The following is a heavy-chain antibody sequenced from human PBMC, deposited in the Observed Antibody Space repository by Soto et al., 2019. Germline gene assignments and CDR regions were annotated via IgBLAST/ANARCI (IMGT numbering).Heavy chain of an antibody. J-gene: IGHJ4*02. CDR3: AKGGRQWLVTSDFNY. CDR1: GFTFSDYA. V-gene: IGHV3-30*18. D-gene: IGHD6-19*01. Sequence: VQLVESGGGVVQPGRSVRLSCAASGFTFSDYAMHWVRQALGKGLEWVAVVSHDGRNTHYADSVKGRFTISRDSSKNTVSLEMTSLRAEDTAVYYCAKGGRQWLVTSDFNYWGQGALVTVSS. CDR2: VSHDGRNT.